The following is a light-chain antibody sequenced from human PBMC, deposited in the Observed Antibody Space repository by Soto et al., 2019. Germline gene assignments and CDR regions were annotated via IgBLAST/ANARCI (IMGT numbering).Light chain of an antibody. V-gene: IGLV2-23*01. CDR1: SSDVGTYNL. J-gene: IGLJ2*01. CDR2: EAS. CDR3: CSYTSSSVV. Sequence: QSALTQPASVSGSPGQSITISCTGTSSDVGTYNLLSWYQHHPGKAPKLMIYEASKRPSGVSIRFSGSKSGNTASLTISGIQAEDEADYYCCSYTSSSVVFGGGTKLTVL.